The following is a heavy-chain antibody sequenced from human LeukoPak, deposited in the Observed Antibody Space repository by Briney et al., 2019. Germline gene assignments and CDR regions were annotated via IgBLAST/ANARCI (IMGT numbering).Heavy chain of an antibody. D-gene: IGHD6-6*01. CDR1: GGSISSGGYS. V-gene: IGHV4-30-4*07. CDR3: ARVVIAIAARPGPYFDY. Sequence: PSETLSLTCAVSGGSISSGGYSWSWIRQPPGKGLEWIGYIYYSGSTYYNPSLKSRVTISVDTSKNQFSLKLSSVTAADTAVYYCARVVIAIAARPGPYFDYWGQGTLVTVSS. J-gene: IGHJ4*02. CDR2: IYYSGST.